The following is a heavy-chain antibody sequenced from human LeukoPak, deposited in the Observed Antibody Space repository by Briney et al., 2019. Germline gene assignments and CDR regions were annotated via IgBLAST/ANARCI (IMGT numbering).Heavy chain of an antibody. Sequence: SETLSLTCTVSGGSISSGDYYWSWIRQPPGKGLEWIGYIYYSGSTYYNPSLKSRVTISVDTSKNQFSLKLSSVTAADTAVYYCARVDPNYGDYLFDYWGQGTLVTVSS. J-gene: IGHJ4*02. D-gene: IGHD4-17*01. V-gene: IGHV4-30-4*01. CDR1: GGSISSGDYY. CDR2: IYYSGST. CDR3: ARVDPNYGDYLFDY.